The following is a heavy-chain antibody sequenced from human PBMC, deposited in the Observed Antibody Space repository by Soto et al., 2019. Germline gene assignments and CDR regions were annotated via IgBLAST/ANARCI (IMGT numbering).Heavy chain of an antibody. CDR3: ARGYYDFWSGYYSLYYGMDV. V-gene: IGHV3-30-3*01. CDR2: ISYDGSNK. CDR1: GFTFSSYA. Sequence: GGSLRLSCAASGFTFSSYAMHWVRQAPGKGLEWVAVISYDGSNKYYADSVKGRFTISRDNSKNTLYLQMNSLRAEDTAVYYCARGYYDFWSGYYSLYYGMDVWGQGTTVTVSS. J-gene: IGHJ6*02. D-gene: IGHD3-3*01.